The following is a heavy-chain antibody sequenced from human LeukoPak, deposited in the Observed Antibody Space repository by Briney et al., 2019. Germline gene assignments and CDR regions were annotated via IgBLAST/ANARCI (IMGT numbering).Heavy chain of an antibody. CDR2: ISAYDGNT. V-gene: IGHV1-18*01. Sequence: ASVNVSCKASGYTFTSYGISWVRQAPGQGLEWMGWISAYDGNTNYAQKLQGRVTMTTDTSTSTAYMELRSLRSDDTAVYYCARSIAAAVFDPWGQGTLVTVSS. CDR1: GYTFTSYG. D-gene: IGHD6-13*01. CDR3: ARSIAAAVFDP. J-gene: IGHJ5*02.